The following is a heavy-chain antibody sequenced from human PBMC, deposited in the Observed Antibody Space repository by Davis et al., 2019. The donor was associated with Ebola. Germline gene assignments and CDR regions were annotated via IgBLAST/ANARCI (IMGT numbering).Heavy chain of an antibody. CDR3: ARGSSSGRYPPEPNFDY. CDR2: IYYSVNT. D-gene: IGHD6-19*01. CDR1: GFTFDAYA. J-gene: IGHJ4*02. Sequence: PGGSLRLSCAASGFTFDAYAMHWIRQPPGKGLEWIGDIYYSVNTIYNPSLKSRVTISADTSKNQLSLRLSSVTAADTAVYYCARGSSSGRYPPEPNFDYWGQGTLVTVSS. V-gene: IGHV4-59*01.